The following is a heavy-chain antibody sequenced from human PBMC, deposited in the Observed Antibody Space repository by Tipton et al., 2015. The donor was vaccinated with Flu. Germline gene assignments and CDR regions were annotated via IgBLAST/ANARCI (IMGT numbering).Heavy chain of an antibody. Sequence: SLRLSCVASGFNFNNYVMHWVRQAPGKGLEWVAFIQSDGSTKNYADSVKGRFSISRDSSKKTLYLQMNSLRPDDTAVYYCAKGRWEHCTGGSCAIFDYWGQEALVAVSS. CDR2: IQSDGSTK. V-gene: IGHV3-30*02. CDR1: GFNFNNYV. J-gene: IGHJ4*02. D-gene: IGHD2-8*02. CDR3: AKGRWEHCTGGSCAIFDY.